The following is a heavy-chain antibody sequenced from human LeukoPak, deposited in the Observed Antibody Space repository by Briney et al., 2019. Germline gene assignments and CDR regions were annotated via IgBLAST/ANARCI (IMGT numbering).Heavy chain of an antibody. CDR2: ISGSGGST. V-gene: IGHV3-23*01. J-gene: IGHJ3*02. CDR3: AKGSLVPGVSGYWVLAQAFDI. CDR1: GFTFSSYA. D-gene: IGHD3-22*01. Sequence: QPGGSLRLSCAASGFTFSSYAMSWVRQAPGKGLEWVSAISGSGGSTYYADSVKGRFTISRDNAKNSLYLQMNSLRAEDTALYYCAKGSLVPGVSGYWVLAQAFDIWGQGTMVTVSS.